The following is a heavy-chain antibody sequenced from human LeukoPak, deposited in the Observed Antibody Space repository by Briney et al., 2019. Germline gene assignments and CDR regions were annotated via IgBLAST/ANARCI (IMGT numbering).Heavy chain of an antibody. CDR2: IYRGGST. CDR1: GFIVSSNY. D-gene: IGHD5-12*01. V-gene: IGHV3-53*01. J-gene: IGHJ3*02. Sequence: GGSLRLSCAASGFIVSSNYMSWVRQVPGKGLEWVSVIYRGGSTYYADSVKGRFTISRDNSKNTMYLQMNNLRAEDTAVYYCARGGTKGGYSDHDIRGQGAMVTVS. CDR3: ARGGTKGGYSDHDI.